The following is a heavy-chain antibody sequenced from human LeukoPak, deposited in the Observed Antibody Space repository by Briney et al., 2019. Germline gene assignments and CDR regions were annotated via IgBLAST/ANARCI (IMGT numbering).Heavy chain of an antibody. D-gene: IGHD1-26*01. CDR3: ARRLSRYSGSRLDY. J-gene: IGHJ4*02. CDR2: INHSGST. Sequence: PSETLSLTCAVSGGSISSGGYSWSWIRQPPGKGLEWIGEINHSGSTNYNPSLKSRVTISVDTSKNQFSLKLSSVTAADTAVYYCARRLSRYSGSRLDYWGQGTLVTVSS. V-gene: IGHV4-30-2*01. CDR1: GGSISSGGYS.